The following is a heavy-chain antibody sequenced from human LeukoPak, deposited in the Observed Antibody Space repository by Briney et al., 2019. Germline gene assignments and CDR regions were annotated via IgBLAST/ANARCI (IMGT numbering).Heavy chain of an antibody. CDR1: GGSISSYY. CDR2: IYHSGST. Sequence: SETLSLTCTVSGGSISSYYWSWIRQPAGKGLEWIGSIYHSGSTYYNPSLKSRVTISVDTSKNQFSLKLSSVTAADTAVYYCARRSTARAFDIWGQGTMVTVSS. V-gene: IGHV4-59*08. CDR3: ARRSTARAFDI. J-gene: IGHJ3*02. D-gene: IGHD5-18*01.